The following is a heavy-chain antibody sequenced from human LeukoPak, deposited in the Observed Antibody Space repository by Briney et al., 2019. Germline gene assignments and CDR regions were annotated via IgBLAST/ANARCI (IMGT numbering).Heavy chain of an antibody. CDR1: GYTFTSYG. CDR2: ISAYNGKT. D-gene: IGHD4-17*01. Sequence: ASLKVSCKASGYTFTSYGISWVRQAPGQGLEWMGWISAYNGKTNYAQKLQGGVTMTTGTSTSAPCMERRGLRDDETAGYDCAREGHDDSPFDYWGQGTLVTVSS. CDR3: AREGHDDSPFDY. V-gene: IGHV1-18*01. J-gene: IGHJ4*02.